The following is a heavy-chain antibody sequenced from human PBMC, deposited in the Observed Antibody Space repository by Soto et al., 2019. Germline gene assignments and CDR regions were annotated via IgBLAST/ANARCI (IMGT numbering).Heavy chain of an antibody. V-gene: IGHV4-39*01. D-gene: IGHD1-7*01. CDR2: IYYSGTT. J-gene: IGHJ4*02. CDR1: GSTFTSTAFY. Sequence: SETLSLTCRLSGSTFTSTAFYWAWLRQPPGKELDWVGSIYYSGTTHEDPSLKSLTTITVDTSRTQFSLKESSVTAADTADYYCAKNLPRTCLFDYWGQGTVVTVSS. CDR3: AKNLPRTCLFDY.